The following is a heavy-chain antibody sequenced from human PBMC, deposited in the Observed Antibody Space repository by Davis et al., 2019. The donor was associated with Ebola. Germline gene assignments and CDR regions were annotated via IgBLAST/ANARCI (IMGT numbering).Heavy chain of an antibody. CDR2: IWYDGSNK. CDR1: GFTFSSYG. V-gene: IGHV3-30*02. J-gene: IGHJ4*03. D-gene: IGHD3-10*01. CDR3: AKDQYYGSGSYFDY. Sequence: PGGSLRLSCAASGFTFSSYGMHWVRQAPGKGLEWVAVIWYDGSNKYYADSVKGRFTISRDNSKNTLYLQMNSLRAEDTAVYYCAKDQYYGSGSYFDYWGQGTLVTVSS.